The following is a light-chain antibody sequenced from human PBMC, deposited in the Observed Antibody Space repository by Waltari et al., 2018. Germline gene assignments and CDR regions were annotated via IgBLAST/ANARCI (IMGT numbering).Light chain of an antibody. CDR3: QQYGSSPWT. J-gene: IGKJ1*01. V-gene: IGKV3-20*01. CDR2: GAS. CDR1: QSVSSNY. Sequence: EIVLTPSPGTLSLSPGERATLSCRARQSVSSNYLAWYQQKPGQAPRVLIHGASNRATGIPDRFSGSGSGTDFTLTISRLEPEDFAVYYCQQYGSSPWTFGQGTKVEIK.